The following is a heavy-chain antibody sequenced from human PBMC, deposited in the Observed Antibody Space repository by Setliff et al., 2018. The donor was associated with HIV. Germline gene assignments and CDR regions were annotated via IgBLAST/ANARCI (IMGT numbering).Heavy chain of an antibody. V-gene: IGHV4-4*07. CDR2: INTSGST. J-gene: IGHJ6*02. D-gene: IGHD1-26*01. Sequence: SETLSLTCTVSGGSVSNYYWTWIRQSAGKGLEWIGHINTSGSTKYNPSLKSRLTMSVDTSKNQFSLKLSSVTAADTAVYYCARDARLSGSYYGMDVWGQGTTVTVSS. CDR1: GGSVSNYY. CDR3: ARDARLSGSYYGMDV.